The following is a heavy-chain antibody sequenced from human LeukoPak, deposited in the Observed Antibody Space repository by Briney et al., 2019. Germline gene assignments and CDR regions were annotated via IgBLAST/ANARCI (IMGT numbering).Heavy chain of an antibody. Sequence: PSETLSLTCTVSGGSISNINYYWGWIRQPPGRGLEWIGSVYYSENTYYNPSLKSRVTISVDTSKNQFSLKLSSVTAADTAVYYCARESAYYDILTGRTDWGQGTLVTVSS. V-gene: IGHV4-39*07. D-gene: IGHD3-9*01. J-gene: IGHJ4*02. CDR3: ARESAYYDILTGRTD. CDR1: GGSISNINYY. CDR2: VYYSENT.